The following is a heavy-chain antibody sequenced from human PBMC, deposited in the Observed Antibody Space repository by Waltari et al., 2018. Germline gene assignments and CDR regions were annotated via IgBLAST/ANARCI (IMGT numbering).Heavy chain of an antibody. V-gene: IGHV1-2*06. J-gene: IGHJ4*02. CDR1: GYTFTGYY. CDR3: ARDTGGSSWYPYDY. D-gene: IGHD6-13*01. CDR2: IKPTSGGT. Sequence: QVQLVQSGAEVKKPGASVKVSCKASGYTFTGYYMHWVRQAPGQGLEWMGRIKPTSGGTNYAQKFQGRVTMTRDTSISTAYMERSRLRSDDTAVYYCARDTGGSSWYPYDYWGQGTLVTVSS.